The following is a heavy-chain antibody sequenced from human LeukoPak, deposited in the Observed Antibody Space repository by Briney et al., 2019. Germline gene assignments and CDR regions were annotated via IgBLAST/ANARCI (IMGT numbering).Heavy chain of an antibody. D-gene: IGHD3-10*01. CDR2: TYYRSKWYN. J-gene: IGHJ5*02. V-gene: IGHV6-1*01. CDR3: ARDMDYYGSGSYYNSRWFDP. Sequence: PSQTLSLTCAISGXSVSNNSFAWNWIRHSPSRGLEWLGRTYYRSKWYNDYAVSVKSRITINPETAKNQFSLQLNSVTPEDTAVCYCARDMDYYGSGSYYNSRWFDPWGQGTLVTVSS. CDR1: GXSVSNNSFA.